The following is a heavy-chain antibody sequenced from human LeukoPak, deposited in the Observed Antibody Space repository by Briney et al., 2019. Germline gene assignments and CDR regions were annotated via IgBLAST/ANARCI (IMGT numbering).Heavy chain of an antibody. Sequence: PSETLSLTCAVYGGSFSGYYWSWIRQPPGKGLEWIGEINHSGSTNYNPSLKSRVTISVDTSKNQFSLKLSSVTAADTAVYYCASFHSGFMAGDYWGQGTLVTVSS. V-gene: IGHV4-34*01. D-gene: IGHD6-19*01. J-gene: IGHJ4*02. CDR2: INHSGST. CDR3: ASFHSGFMAGDY. CDR1: GGSFSGYY.